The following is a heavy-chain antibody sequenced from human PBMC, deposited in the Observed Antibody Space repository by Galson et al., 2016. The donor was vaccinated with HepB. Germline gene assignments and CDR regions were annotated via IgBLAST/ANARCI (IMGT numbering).Heavy chain of an antibody. Sequence: SLRLSCAASGFSFSNYEMNWVRQAPGKGLEWVAYISGGGETTYYADSVRGRFAISRDNARDSVFLQMTSLRVEDTARYYCARDALWTWDLTTWGQGTLVSVSS. CDR3: ARDALWTWDLTT. J-gene: IGHJ1*01. V-gene: IGHV3-48*03. D-gene: IGHD1-26*01. CDR1: GFSFSNYE. CDR2: ISGGGETT.